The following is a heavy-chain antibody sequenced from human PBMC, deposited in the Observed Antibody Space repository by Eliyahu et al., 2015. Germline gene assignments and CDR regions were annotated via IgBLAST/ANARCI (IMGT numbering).Heavy chain of an antibody. CDR3: ARIPVDCTGGVCSPGYFDY. Sequence: QVTLKESGPALVKPTQTLTLTCTFSGFSLRTSGMRVSWIRQPPGKALEWLARIDWDXDKFYSTSLKTRLTISKDTSKNQVVLTMTNMDPVDTATYYCARIPVDCTGGVCSPGYFDYWGQGTLVTVSS. J-gene: IGHJ4*02. CDR1: GFSLRTSGMR. CDR2: IDWDXDK. D-gene: IGHD2-8*02. V-gene: IGHV2-70*04.